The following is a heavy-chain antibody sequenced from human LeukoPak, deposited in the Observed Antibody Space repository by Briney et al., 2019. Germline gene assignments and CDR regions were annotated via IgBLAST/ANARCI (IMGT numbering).Heavy chain of an antibody. V-gene: IGHV4-34*01. CDR2: INHSGST. D-gene: IGHD5-12*01. CDR1: GGSFSGYY. J-gene: IGHJ1*01. CDR3: ARGWLRYSPGANKGQQHFQH. Sequence: SETLSLTCAVYGGSFSGYYWSWIRQPPGKGLEWIGEINHSGSTNYNPSLKSRVTISVDTSKNQFSQKLSSVTAADTAVYYCARGWLRYSPGANKGQQHFQHWGQGTLVTVSS.